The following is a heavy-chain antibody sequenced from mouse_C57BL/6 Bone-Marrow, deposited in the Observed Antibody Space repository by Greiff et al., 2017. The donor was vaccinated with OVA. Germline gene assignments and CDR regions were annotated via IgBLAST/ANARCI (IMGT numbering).Heavy chain of an antibody. D-gene: IGHD1-1*01. V-gene: IGHV1-19*01. J-gene: IGHJ3*01. CDR3: ARSDYYGSPSAY. CDR1: GYTFTDYY. Sequence: EVKLEESGPVLVKPGASVKMSCKASGYTFTDYYMNWVKQSHGKSLEWIGVINPYNGGTSYNQKFKGKATLTVDKSSSTAYMELNSLTSEDSAVDYGARSDYYGSPSAYWGQGTLVTVSA. CDR2: INPYNGGT.